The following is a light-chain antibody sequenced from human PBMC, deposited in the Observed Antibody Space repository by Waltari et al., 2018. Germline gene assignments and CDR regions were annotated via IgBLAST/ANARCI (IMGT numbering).Light chain of an antibody. CDR1: SSDVGNYNL. Sequence: QSGLTQPASASASPGQSITISCTGPSSDVGNYNLVSWYQLHPGKAPKLLIYEVTKRASGTSDRFSASKSGNTASLTISGLQAQEDEADYYCCSYVGLGTYVFGTGTKVTV. CDR2: EVT. J-gene: IGLJ1*01. CDR3: CSYVGLGTYV. V-gene: IGLV2-23*02.